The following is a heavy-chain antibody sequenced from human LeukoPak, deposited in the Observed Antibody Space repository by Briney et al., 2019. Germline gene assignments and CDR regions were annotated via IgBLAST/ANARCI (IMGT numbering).Heavy chain of an antibody. D-gene: IGHD2-2*01. CDR3: ARAPYYCTSTSCSDY. J-gene: IGHJ4*02. V-gene: IGHV3-7*03. CDR2: IKEDGSER. Sequence: GSLRLSCEASAFIFSGHWLNWVRQTPGKGLEWVASIKEDGSERQYVDSVKGRFSISRDNTKGSLFLQLNSLRAEDTAVYYCARAPYYCTSTSCSDYWGQGTLVTVSS. CDR1: AFIFSGHW.